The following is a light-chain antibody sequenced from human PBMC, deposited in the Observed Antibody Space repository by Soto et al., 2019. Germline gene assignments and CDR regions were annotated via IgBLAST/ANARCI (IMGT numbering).Light chain of an antibody. Sequence: QSALTQPASVSGSPGQSITISCTGTSSDVGGYKYVSWYQQHPGKAPKLMIYDIRNRPSGVSNRFSGSKSGNTASLTIPGLQAEDEADYYCSSYTSSSTRVFGTGTKVTVL. V-gene: IGLV2-14*03. CDR2: DIR. CDR1: SSDVGGYKY. J-gene: IGLJ1*01. CDR3: SSYTSSSTRV.